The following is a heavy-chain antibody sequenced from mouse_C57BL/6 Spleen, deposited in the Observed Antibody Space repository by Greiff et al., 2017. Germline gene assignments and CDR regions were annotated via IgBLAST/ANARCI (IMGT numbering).Heavy chain of an antibody. CDR2: IDPSDSYT. CDR1: GYTFTSYW. J-gene: IGHJ2*01. Sequence: VQLQQPGAELVKPGASVKLSCKASGYTFTSYWMQWVKQRPGQGLEWIGEIDPSDSYTNYNQKFKGKATLTVDTSSSTAYMQLSSLTSEDSAVYYCARRAIYYDYDDYWGQGTTLTVSS. V-gene: IGHV1-50*01. CDR3: ARRAIYYDYDDY. D-gene: IGHD2-4*01.